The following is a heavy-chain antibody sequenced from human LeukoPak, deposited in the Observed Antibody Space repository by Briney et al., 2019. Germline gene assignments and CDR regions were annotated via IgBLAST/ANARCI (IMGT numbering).Heavy chain of an antibody. J-gene: IGHJ4*02. D-gene: IGHD3-10*01. V-gene: IGHV4-30-2*01. CDR3: AREAYGSGSYYNVGY. Sequence: SQTLSLTCTVSGGSISSGGYYWSWIRQPPGKGLEWIGYIYHSGSTYYNPSLKSRVTISVDRSKNQFSLKLSSVTAADTAVYYCAREAYGSGSYYNVGYWGQGTLVTVSS. CDR2: IYHSGST. CDR1: GGSISSGGYY.